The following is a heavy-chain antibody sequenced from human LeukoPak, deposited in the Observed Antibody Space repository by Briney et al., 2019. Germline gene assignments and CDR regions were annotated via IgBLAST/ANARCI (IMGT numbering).Heavy chain of an antibody. J-gene: IGHJ4*02. CDR2: ICSSSSYI. CDR3: ARDSYSYEYVWGSYRYYPFDY. CDR1: GFTFSSYS. Sequence: GGSLRLSRAASGFTFSSYSRNWVRQAPGKGLDWVASICSSSSYIYYADSVKGGFTISRDNAKNSLYLQMNSVRAEDTAVYYCARDSYSYEYVWGSYRYYPFDYWGQGTLVTVSS. D-gene: IGHD3-16*02. V-gene: IGHV3-21*01.